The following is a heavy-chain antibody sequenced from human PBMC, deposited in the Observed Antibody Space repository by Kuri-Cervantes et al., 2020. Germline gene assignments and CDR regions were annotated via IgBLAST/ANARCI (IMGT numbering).Heavy chain of an antibody. V-gene: IGHV3-23*01. CDR3: AKEKAVGDSSSWYGYFDY. Sequence: GESLKISCAASGFTFSSHNVNWVRQAPGKGLEWVSAISGSGGSTYYADSVKGRFTISRDNSKNTLYPQMNSLRAEDTAVYYCAKEKAVGDSSSWYGYFDYWGQGTLVTVSS. J-gene: IGHJ4*02. CDR1: GFTFSSHN. CDR2: ISGSGGST. D-gene: IGHD6-13*01.